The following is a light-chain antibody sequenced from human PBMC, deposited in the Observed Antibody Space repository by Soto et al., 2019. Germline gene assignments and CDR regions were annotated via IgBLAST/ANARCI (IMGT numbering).Light chain of an antibody. CDR1: QSIGLA. CDR3: QQYNTWPPLIT. V-gene: IGKV3D-15*01. J-gene: IGKJ5*01. CDR2: DAS. Sequence: EIVLTQSPATLSLSPGERATLSCRASQSIGLAIAWYQHKPGQAPRLLVFDASQRATGIPARFSGSGSGTEFTLTISSLQSEDFAVYYCQQYNTWPPLITFGQGTRLEI.